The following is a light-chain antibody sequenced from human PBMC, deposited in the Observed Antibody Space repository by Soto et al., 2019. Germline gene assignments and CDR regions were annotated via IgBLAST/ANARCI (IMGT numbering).Light chain of an antibody. CDR2: IAS. CDR3: QQYGSSPWT. V-gene: IGKV3-20*01. J-gene: IGKJ1*01. Sequence: EIVLTQSPGTLSLSPGERATLSCRASQSVSSNYLAWYQQKTGQTPRLLIYIASSRAPGIPDRFSGSGSGNHFTLTISRVEPEDFAVYYCQQYGSSPWTFGQGTKVEIK. CDR1: QSVSSNY.